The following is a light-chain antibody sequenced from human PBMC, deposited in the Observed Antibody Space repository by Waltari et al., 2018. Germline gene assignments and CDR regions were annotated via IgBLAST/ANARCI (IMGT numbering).Light chain of an antibody. J-gene: IGLJ2*01. V-gene: IGLV3-25*03. Sequence: QRKPVRAPMLLIYRCPGRPPRIPGRFSGSTSGTTVTLTTTGVQAEDEADYYCQSTDSSAAYVVFGGGTKLTVL. CDR3: QSTDSSAAYVV. CDR2: RCP.